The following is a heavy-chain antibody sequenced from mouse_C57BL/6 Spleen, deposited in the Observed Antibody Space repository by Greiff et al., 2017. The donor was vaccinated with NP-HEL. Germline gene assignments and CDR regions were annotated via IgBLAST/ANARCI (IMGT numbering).Heavy chain of an antibody. V-gene: IGHV14-1*01. CDR3: TTPCVSSSFAY. D-gene: IGHD1-1*01. Sequence: EVQLQQSGAELVRPGASVKLSCTASGFNIKDYYMHWVKQRPEQGLEWIGRIDPEDGDTEYAPKFQGKATMTADTSSNTAYLQRSSLLSEDTAVYSWTTPCVSSSFAYWGQGTLVTVSA. CDR2: IDPEDGDT. J-gene: IGHJ3*01. CDR1: GFNIKDYY.